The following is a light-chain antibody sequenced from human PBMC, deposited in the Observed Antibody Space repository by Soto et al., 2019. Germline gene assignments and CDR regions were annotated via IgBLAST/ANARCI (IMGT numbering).Light chain of an antibody. CDR1: TSDVGGYNH. J-gene: IGLJ3*02. CDR3: CSYAGTYTGV. V-gene: IGLV2-11*01. CDR2: DVS. Sequence: QSALTQPRSVSGSPGQSVTISCSGTTSDVGGYNHVSWYQQHPGKAPKLIIFDVSDRPSGVPDRFSGSKSGNTASLTISGLQAEDEADFYCCSYAGTYTGVFGGGTKLTVL.